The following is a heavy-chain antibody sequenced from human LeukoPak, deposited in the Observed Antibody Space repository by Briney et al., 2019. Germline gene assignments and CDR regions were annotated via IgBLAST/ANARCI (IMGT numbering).Heavy chain of an antibody. CDR2: ISWNSGNI. Sequence: PGRSLRLSCAASGFSFDDYAMQWVRQAPGKGLEWVSGISWNSGNIDYADFVKGRFTISRDNAKNSLYLQMNSLRAEDTALYYCARAAGHTYYFDYWGQGALVTVSS. V-gene: IGHV3-9*01. CDR3: ARAAGHTYYFDY. CDR1: GFSFDDYA. J-gene: IGHJ4*02.